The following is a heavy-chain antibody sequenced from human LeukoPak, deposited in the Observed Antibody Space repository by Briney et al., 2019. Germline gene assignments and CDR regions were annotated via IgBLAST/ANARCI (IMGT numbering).Heavy chain of an antibody. CDR2: IYTSGST. D-gene: IGHD3-10*01. V-gene: IGHV4-4*07. CDR3: ARAKFSTYYPQVFYFDY. J-gene: IGHJ4*02. CDR1: GGSISSYY. Sequence: SKTLSLTCTVSGGSISSYYWSWIRQPAGKGLEWIGRIYTSGSTNYNPSLKSRVTMSVDTSKNQFSLKLSSVTAADTAVYYCARAKFSTYYPQVFYFDYWGQGTLVTVSS.